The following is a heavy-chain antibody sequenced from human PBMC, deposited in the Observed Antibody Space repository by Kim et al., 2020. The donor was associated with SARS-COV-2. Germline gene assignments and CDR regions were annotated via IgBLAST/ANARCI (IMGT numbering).Heavy chain of an antibody. V-gene: IGHV1-2*06. CDR3: ARDPKQYSSDYNWFDP. Sequence: ASVKVSCKASGYTFTDYYIHWVRQAPGQGLEWMGRINPNSGGTNYAQKFQGRVTMTRYTSITTAYMELSRLRSDDTAVYYCARDPKQYSSDYNWFDPWGQGALVTVSS. J-gene: IGHJ5*02. CDR2: INPNSGGT. D-gene: IGHD6-19*01. CDR1: GYTFTDYY.